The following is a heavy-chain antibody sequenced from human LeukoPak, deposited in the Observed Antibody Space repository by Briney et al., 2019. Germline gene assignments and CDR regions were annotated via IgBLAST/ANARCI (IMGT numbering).Heavy chain of an antibody. V-gene: IGHV4-59*08. CDR1: GGSISSYY. CDR3: ARSDLEYGDSSSFFDY. CDR2: IYYSGST. Sequence: SETLSLTCTVSGGSISSYYWSWIRQPPGKGLEWIGYIYYSGSTNYNPTLKSRVTISVDTSKDQFSLKLSSVTAADTAVYYCARSDLEYGDSSSFFDYWGQGTLVTVSS. J-gene: IGHJ4*02. D-gene: IGHD4-17*01.